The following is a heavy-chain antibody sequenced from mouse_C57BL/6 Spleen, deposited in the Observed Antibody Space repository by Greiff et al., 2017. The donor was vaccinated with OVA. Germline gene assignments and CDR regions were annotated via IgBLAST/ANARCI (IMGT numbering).Heavy chain of an antibody. Sequence: EVQLQQSGPELVKPGASVKISCKASGYTFTDYYMNWVKQSHGKSLEWIGDINPNNGGTSYNQKFKGKATLTVDKSSSTAYMELRSLTSEDSAVYYCARENDGYYPYFDYWGQGTTLTVSS. V-gene: IGHV1-26*01. D-gene: IGHD2-3*01. J-gene: IGHJ2*01. CDR3: ARENDGYYPYFDY. CDR1: GYTFTDYY. CDR2: INPNNGGT.